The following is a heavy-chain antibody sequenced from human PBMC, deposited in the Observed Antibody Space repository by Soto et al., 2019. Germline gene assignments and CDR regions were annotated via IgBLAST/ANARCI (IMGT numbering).Heavy chain of an antibody. CDR1: GFSLSTFGVS. J-gene: IGHJ4*02. Sequence: QITLKESGPTLVKPTQTLTLTCTFSGFSLSTFGVSVGWIRQPPGKAPESLELIHWDDDKRYSTSLKSRHTITKDTSKNQVVLTRTNMDPVDSATYYWARRLWEGFDFWGQVILVTVSS. CDR3: ARRLWEGFDF. CDR2: IHWDDDK. D-gene: IGHD1-26*01. V-gene: IGHV2-5*02.